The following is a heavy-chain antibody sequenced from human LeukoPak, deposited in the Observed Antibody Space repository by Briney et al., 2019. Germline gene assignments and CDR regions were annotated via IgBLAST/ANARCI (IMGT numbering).Heavy chain of an antibody. CDR3: ARQNMRYYYMDV. Sequence: SQTLSLTCTVSGGSISSGGYYWSWIRQPPGKGLEWIGYIYHSGSTYYNPSLKSRVTISVDTSKNQFSLKLSSVTAADTAVFYCARQNMRYYYMDVWGKGTTVTVSS. D-gene: IGHD2-2*01. CDR2: IYHSGST. V-gene: IGHV4-30-2*03. CDR1: GGSISSGGYY. J-gene: IGHJ6*03.